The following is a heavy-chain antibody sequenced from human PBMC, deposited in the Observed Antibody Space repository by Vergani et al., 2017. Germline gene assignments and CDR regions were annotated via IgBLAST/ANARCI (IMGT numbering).Heavy chain of an antibody. Sequence: QVQLQESGPGLVKPSGTLSLTCAVSGGSISSSDWWSWVRQPPGKGLEWIGEIYHSGTTNYNPSLKSRFTISVDKSKNHFALKLSSVIAADTAVYYCARDVGGSSDYWGQGTLVTVSS. CDR2: IYHSGTT. V-gene: IGHV4-4*02. J-gene: IGHJ4*02. CDR3: ARDVGGSSDY. D-gene: IGHD6-6*01. CDR1: GGSISSSDW.